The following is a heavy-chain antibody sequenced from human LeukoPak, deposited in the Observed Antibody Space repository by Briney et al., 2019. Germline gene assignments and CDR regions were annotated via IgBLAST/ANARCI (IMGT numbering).Heavy chain of an antibody. J-gene: IGHJ6*03. Sequence: SETLSLTCTVSGGSISSSSYYWGWIRQPPGKGLEWIGSIYYSGSTYYNPSLKSRVTISVDTSKNQFSLKLSSVTAADTAVYYCAREEWELPHYYYYYYMDVWGKGTTVTVSS. CDR3: AREEWELPHYYYYYYMDV. CDR1: GGSISSSSYY. CDR2: IYYSGST. V-gene: IGHV4-39*07. D-gene: IGHD1-26*01.